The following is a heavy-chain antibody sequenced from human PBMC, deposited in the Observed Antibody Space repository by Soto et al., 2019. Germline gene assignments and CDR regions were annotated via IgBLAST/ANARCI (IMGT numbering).Heavy chain of an antibody. CDR2: IFPSGTT. CDR3: ARSREFDY. Sequence: WVRQAPGKGLEWIGYIFPSGTTYYNPSLKSRVTISIDVSKNQFSLSLRSLTAADTAVYYCARSREFDYWSQGTLVTVSS. J-gene: IGHJ4*02. V-gene: IGHV4-30-2*01.